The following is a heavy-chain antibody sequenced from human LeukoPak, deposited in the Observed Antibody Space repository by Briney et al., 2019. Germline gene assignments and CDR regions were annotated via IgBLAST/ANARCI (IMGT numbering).Heavy chain of an antibody. J-gene: IGHJ4*02. CDR2: LYSGGST. CDR3: AGGGSSYYSAY. V-gene: IGHV3-66*01. Sequence: GGSLRLSCAASGFTVSNNYMSWVRQAPGKGLEWVSVLYSGGSTYYADSVKDRFTISRDNSRNTLYLQMNSLRAEDTAVYYCAGGGSSYYSAYWGQGTLVTVSS. CDR1: GFTVSNNY. D-gene: IGHD3-22*01.